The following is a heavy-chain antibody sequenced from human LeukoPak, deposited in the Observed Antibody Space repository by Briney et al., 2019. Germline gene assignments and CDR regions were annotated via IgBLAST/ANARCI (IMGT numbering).Heavy chain of an antibody. Sequence: GGSLRLSCAASGFTFSNAWMSWVRQAPGKGLEWVGRIKSKTDGGTTDYAAPVKGRFTISRDDSKNTLYLQMNSLKTEDTAVYYCTTDPFKESYASAFDIWGQGTMVTVSS. CDR3: TTDPFKESYASAFDI. J-gene: IGHJ3*02. D-gene: IGHD1-26*01. CDR1: GFTFSNAW. V-gene: IGHV3-15*01. CDR2: IKSKTDGGTT.